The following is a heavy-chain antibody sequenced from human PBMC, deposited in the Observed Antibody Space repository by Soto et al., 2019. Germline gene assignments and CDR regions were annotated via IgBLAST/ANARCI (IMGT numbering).Heavy chain of an antibody. CDR1: GGSTSSSDW. Sequence: QVHLQESGPGLVKPSETLSLTCAISGGSTSSSDWWTWVRQPPGEGLEWIGEIHRDGVTNYNSSLKSRLTISLDHSRNQSSLSLTSVTAADAAVYFCAGRPEIHPRWGQGILVPVSS. V-gene: IGHV4-4*02. J-gene: IGHJ4*02. D-gene: IGHD1-26*01. CDR2: IHRDGVT. CDR3: AGRPEIHPR.